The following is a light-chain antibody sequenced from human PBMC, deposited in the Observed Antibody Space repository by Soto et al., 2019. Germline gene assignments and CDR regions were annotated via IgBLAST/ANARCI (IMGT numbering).Light chain of an antibody. J-gene: IGKJ1*01. CDR1: QSVNSN. CDR2: GAS. CDR3: QEYNTWPWT. Sequence: EIVLTQSPATLSLSPGERATLSCMASQSVNSNLAWYQQKLGQAPRVLIYGASTRATGIPDRFSGSGSGTEFILTISSLQSEDFAVYYCQEYNTWPWTFGQGTKVDIK. V-gene: IGKV3-15*01.